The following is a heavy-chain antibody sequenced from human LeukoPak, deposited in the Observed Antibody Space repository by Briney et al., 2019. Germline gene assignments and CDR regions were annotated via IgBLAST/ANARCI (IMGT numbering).Heavy chain of an antibody. Sequence: GASLRLSCVPSGFTFSSYAMSWVRQAPGKGLEWVSVISGSGGSTYYADSVKGRFTIFRDNSKNTLYLQMNSLRAEDTAVYYCAKDWAYYYGSGSLDYWGQGTLVTVSS. CDR1: GFTFSSYA. J-gene: IGHJ4*02. CDR3: AKDWAYYYGSGSLDY. D-gene: IGHD3-10*01. V-gene: IGHV3-23*01. CDR2: ISGSGGST.